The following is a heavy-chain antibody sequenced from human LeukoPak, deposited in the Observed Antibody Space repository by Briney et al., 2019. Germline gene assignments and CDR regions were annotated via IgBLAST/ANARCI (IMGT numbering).Heavy chain of an antibody. CDR2: ISSSSSYI. Sequence: GGSLRLSCAASGFTFSSYSMNWVRQAPGKGLEWVSSISSSSSYIYYADSVKGRFTISRDNAKNSLYLQMNSLRAEDTAVYYCARTVGATRPVDYWGQGTLVTVSS. CDR3: ARTVGATRPVDY. CDR1: GFTFSSYS. V-gene: IGHV3-21*01. D-gene: IGHD1-26*01. J-gene: IGHJ4*02.